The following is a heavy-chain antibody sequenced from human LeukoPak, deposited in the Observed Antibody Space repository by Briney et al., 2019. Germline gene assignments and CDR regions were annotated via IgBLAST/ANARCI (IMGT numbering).Heavy chain of an antibody. CDR1: GYTFTGYY. J-gene: IGHJ4*02. CDR2: INPNSGGT. Sequence: ASVKVSRKASGYTFTGYYMHWVRQAPGQGLEWMGWINPNSGGTNYAQKFQGRVTMTRDTSISTAYMELSRLRSDDTAVYYCARDDVDILTGYSVTGLRYWGQGTLVTVSS. CDR3: ARDDVDILTGYSVTGLRY. V-gene: IGHV1-2*02. D-gene: IGHD3-9*01.